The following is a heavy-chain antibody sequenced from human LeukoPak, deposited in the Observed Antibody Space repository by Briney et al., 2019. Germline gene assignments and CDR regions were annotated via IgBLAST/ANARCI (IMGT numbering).Heavy chain of an antibody. J-gene: IGHJ4*02. CDR1: GFTFSSYW. Sequence: GGSLRLSCAASGFTFSSYWMSWVRQAPAKGLEWVANINQDGSEKYYVDSVRGRFTISRDNAKNSLCLQMDSLRAEDTAVYYCARVRVGTTNYFDYWGQGTLVTVSS. CDR2: INQDGSEK. V-gene: IGHV3-7*04. D-gene: IGHD1-26*01. CDR3: ARVRVGTTNYFDY.